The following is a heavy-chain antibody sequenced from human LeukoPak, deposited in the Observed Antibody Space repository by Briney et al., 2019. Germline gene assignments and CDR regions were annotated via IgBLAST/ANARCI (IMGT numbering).Heavy chain of an antibody. J-gene: IGHJ3*02. V-gene: IGHV1-18*01. D-gene: IGHD3-22*01. Sequence: ASVKVSRKASGYTFTSYGISWVRQAPGQGLEWMGWISAYNGNTNYAQKLQGRVTMTTDTSTSTAYMELRSLRSDDTAVYYCARRGVRDSSGYHGAFDIWGQGTMVTVSS. CDR3: ARRGVRDSSGYHGAFDI. CDR2: ISAYNGNT. CDR1: GYTFTSYG.